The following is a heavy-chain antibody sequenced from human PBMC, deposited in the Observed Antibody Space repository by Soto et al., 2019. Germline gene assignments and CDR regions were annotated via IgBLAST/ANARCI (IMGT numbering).Heavy chain of an antibody. Sequence: SETLSLTCAVYGGSFSGYYWSWIRQPPGKGLEWIGEINHSGSTNYNPSLKSRVTISVDTSKNQFSLKLSSVTAADTAVYYCASRLGYCSGGSCYSGPTLYYFDYWGQGTLVTVSS. CDR2: INHSGST. J-gene: IGHJ4*02. CDR3: ASRLGYCSGGSCYSGPTLYYFDY. D-gene: IGHD2-15*01. CDR1: GGSFSGYY. V-gene: IGHV4-34*01.